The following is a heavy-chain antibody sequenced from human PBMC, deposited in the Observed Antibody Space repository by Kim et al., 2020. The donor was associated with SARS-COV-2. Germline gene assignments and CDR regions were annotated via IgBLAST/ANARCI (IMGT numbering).Heavy chain of an antibody. D-gene: IGHD6-6*01. CDR3: ATDYEANIAARSSSVYYYYMDV. CDR1: GYTLTELS. Sequence: ASVKVSCKVSGYTLTELSMHWVRQAPGKGLEWMGGFDPEDGETIYAQKFQGRVTMTEDTSTDTAYMELSSLRSEDTAVYYCATDYEANIAARSSSVYYYYMDVWGKGTTVTVSS. J-gene: IGHJ6*03. CDR2: FDPEDGET. V-gene: IGHV1-24*01.